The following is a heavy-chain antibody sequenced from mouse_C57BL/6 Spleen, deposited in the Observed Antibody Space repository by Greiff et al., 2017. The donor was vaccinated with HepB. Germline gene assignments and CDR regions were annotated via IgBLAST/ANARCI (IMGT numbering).Heavy chain of an antibody. CDR1: GYTFTSYW. V-gene: IGHV1-52*01. D-gene: IGHD2-4*01. CDR3: TRSSIYYDYDGYFDV. J-gene: IGHJ1*03. CDR2: IDPSDSET. Sequence: QVQLQQPGAELVRPGSSVKLSCKASGYTFTSYWMHWVKQRPIQGLEWIGNIDPSDSETHYNQKFKDKATLTVDKSSSTAYIQLSSLTSEDSAVYYCTRSSIYYDYDGYFDVWGTGTTVTVSS.